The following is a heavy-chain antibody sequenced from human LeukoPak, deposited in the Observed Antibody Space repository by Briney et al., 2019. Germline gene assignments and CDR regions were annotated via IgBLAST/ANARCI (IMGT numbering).Heavy chain of an antibody. CDR2: IYTTGST. CDR1: RGSFSSYY. V-gene: IGHV4-4*07. Sequence: SETLSLTCTVSRGSFSSYYWSWIRQPAGKGLEWIGRIYTTGSTNYNPSLKSRLTMSVDTSKSQFSLRLTSVTAADTAVYYCASSYYGSGSRYNDYWGQGTLVTVSS. J-gene: IGHJ4*02. D-gene: IGHD3-10*01. CDR3: ASSYYGSGSRYNDY.